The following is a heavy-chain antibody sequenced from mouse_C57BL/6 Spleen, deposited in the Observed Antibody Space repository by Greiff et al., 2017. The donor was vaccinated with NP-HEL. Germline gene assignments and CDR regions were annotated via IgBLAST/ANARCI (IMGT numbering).Heavy chain of an antibody. J-gene: IGHJ4*01. CDR2: IHPNSGST. V-gene: IGHV1-64*01. D-gene: IGHD1-1*02. CDR3: ARGDYAIYYAMDY. Sequence: QVQLKQPGAELVKPGASVKLSCKASGYTFTSYWMHWVKQRPGQGLEWIGMIHPNSGSTNYNEKFKSKATLTVDKSSSTAYMQLSSLTSEDSAVYYCARGDYAIYYAMDYWGQGTSVTVSS. CDR1: GYTFTSYW.